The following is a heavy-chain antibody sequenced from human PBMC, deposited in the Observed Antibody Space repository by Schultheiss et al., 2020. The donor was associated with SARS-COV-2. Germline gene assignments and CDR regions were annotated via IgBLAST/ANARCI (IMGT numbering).Heavy chain of an antibody. CDR2: ISSSGGT. CDR3: AKLFYNGGGDSA. D-gene: IGHD2-21*01. Sequence: SETLSLTCTVSGGSISSGSYYWSWIRQPPGKGLEWIGYISSSGGTIYNPSLKSRVVISRDTSKNQFSLKLTSVTAADTAVYYCAKLFYNGGGDSAWGQGTLATVSS. J-gene: IGHJ5*02. V-gene: IGHV4-61*01. CDR1: GGSISSGSYY.